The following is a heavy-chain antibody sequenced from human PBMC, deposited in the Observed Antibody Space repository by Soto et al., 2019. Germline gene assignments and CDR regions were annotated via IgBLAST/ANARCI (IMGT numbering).Heavy chain of an antibody. D-gene: IGHD4-17*01. CDR3: AKRAINYDYGDYYGMDV. CDR1: GFTFSSYG. J-gene: IGHJ6*02. CDR2: ISYDGSNK. V-gene: IGHV3-30*18. Sequence: QVQLVESGGGVVQPGRSLRLSCAASGFTFSSYGMHWVRQAPGKGLEWVAVISYDGSNKYYADSVKGRFTIYRDNSKNTLYLQKNSLRAEDTAVYYCAKRAINYDYGDYYGMDVWGQGTTVTVSS.